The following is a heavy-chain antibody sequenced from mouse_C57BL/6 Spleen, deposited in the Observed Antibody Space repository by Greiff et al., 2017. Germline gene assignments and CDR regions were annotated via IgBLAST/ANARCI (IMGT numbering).Heavy chain of an antibody. CDR2: ISSGGDYI. CDR1: GFTFSSYA. CDR3: TRAALTTVVATDYFDY. Sequence: EVQRVESGEGLVKPGGSLKLSCAASGFTFSSYAMSWVRQTPEKRLEWVAYISSGGDYIYYADTVKGRFTISRDNARNTLYLQMSSLKSEDTAMYYCTRAALTTVVATDYFDYWGQGTTLTVSS. J-gene: IGHJ2*01. V-gene: IGHV5-9-1*02. D-gene: IGHD1-1*01.